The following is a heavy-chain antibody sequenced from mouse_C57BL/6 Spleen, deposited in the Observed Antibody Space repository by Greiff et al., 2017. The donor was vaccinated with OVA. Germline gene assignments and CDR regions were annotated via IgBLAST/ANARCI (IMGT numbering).Heavy chain of an antibody. Sequence: EVQLMESGGGLVQSGRSLRLSCATSGFTFSDFYMEWVRQAPGKGLEWIAASRNKANDYTTEYSASVKGRFIVSRDTSQSILYLQMNALRAEDTAIYYCARDGYYAMDYWGQGTSVTVSS. V-gene: IGHV7-1*01. CDR3: ARDGYYAMDY. J-gene: IGHJ4*01. CDR1: GFTFSDFY. CDR2: SRNKANDYTT.